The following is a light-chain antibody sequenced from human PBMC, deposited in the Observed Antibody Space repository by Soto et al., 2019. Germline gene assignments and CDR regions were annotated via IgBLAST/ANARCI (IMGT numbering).Light chain of an antibody. CDR3: QQRSN. CDR1: QSVSSY. CDR2: DAS. Sequence: EIVLTQSPTTLSFSPVERATLSCRASQSVSSYLAWYQQKPGQAPRLLIYDASNRATGIPARFSGSGSGTDFTLTISSLEPEDFAVYYCQQRSNFGQGTRLEI. V-gene: IGKV3-11*01. J-gene: IGKJ5*01.